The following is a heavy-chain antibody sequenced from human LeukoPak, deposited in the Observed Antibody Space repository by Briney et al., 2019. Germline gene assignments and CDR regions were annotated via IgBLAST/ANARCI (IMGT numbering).Heavy chain of an antibody. CDR1: GFTFSSYS. CDR3: ARAGGDWRFDY. D-gene: IGHD2-21*02. Sequence: GGSLRLSCAASGFTFSSYSMNWVRQAPGKGLEWVSSISSSSSYIYYADSVKGRFTISRDNAKNSLYLQMNSPRAEETAVYYCARAGGDWRFDYWGQGTLVTVSS. CDR2: ISSSSSYI. J-gene: IGHJ4*02. V-gene: IGHV3-21*01.